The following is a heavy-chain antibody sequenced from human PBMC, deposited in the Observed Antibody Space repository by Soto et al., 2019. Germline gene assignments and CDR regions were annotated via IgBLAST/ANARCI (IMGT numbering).Heavy chain of an antibody. CDR2: INAGNGNT. D-gene: IGHD6-19*01. CDR1: GYTFTSYA. J-gene: IGHJ5*02. V-gene: IGHV1-3*01. CDR3: ARDVVAGRVWFDP. Sequence: GASVKVSCKASGYTFTSYAMHWVRQAPGQRLEWMGWINAGNGNTKYSQKFQGRVTITRDTSASTAYMELSSLRSEDTAVYYCARDVVAGRVWFDPWSQGTLVTVSS.